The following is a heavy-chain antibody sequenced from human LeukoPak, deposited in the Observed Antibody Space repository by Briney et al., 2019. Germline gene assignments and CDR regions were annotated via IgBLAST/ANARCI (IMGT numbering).Heavy chain of an antibody. CDR3: ATGEMATTANDY. CDR2: IYYSGST. J-gene: IGHJ4*02. D-gene: IGHD5-24*01. V-gene: IGHV4-59*01. CDR1: GGSISSYY. Sequence: SETLSLTCTVSGGSISSYYWSWIRQPPGKGLEWIGYIYYSGSTNYNPSLKSRVTISVDTSKNQFSLKLSSVTAADTAVYYCATGEMATTANDYWGQGTLVTVSS.